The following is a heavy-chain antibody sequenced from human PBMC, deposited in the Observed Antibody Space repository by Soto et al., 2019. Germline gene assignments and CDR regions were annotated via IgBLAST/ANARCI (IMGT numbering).Heavy chain of an antibody. V-gene: IGHV3-64D*06. CDR1: GFTFSSYA. J-gene: IGHJ5*02. Sequence: PGGSLRLSCSASGFTFSSYAMNWVRQAPGKGLEYVSVIFSNGGSTYYADSVKGRFTISRDNSKNTLYLQMSSLRAEDTAVYYCVKCEGNRDIRLSDNWFDAWGQGTLVTVSS. CDR2: IFSNGGST. CDR3: VKCEGNRDIRLSDNWFDA. D-gene: IGHD3-16*01.